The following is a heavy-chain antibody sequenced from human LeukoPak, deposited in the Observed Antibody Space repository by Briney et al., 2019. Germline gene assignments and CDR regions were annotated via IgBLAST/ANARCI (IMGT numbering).Heavy chain of an antibody. CDR3: ARKLSDSTSA. J-gene: IGHJ5*02. D-gene: IGHD3-22*01. CDR1: GYTFNTYA. CDR2: INTNTGNP. V-gene: IGHV7-4-1*02. Sequence: ASVKVSCKASGYTFNTYAMNWVRQAPGQGLEWMGWINTNTGNPMYAQDFTGRFVFSLNTSVSTAYPQISSLKAEDTAVYYCARKLSDSTSAWGQGTLVTVSS.